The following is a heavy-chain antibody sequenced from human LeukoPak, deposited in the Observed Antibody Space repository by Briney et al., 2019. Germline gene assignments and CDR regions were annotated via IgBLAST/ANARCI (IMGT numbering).Heavy chain of an antibody. D-gene: IGHD5-12*01. J-gene: IGHJ4*02. CDR1: GFTFDDYG. CDR3: ARDGTTWLREIDS. Sequence: PGGSLRLSCAASGFTFDDYGMSWVRQAPGKGLEWVSGISWNDGSTGYADSVKGRFTISRDNAKNSLYLQMNSLRADDTALYYCARDGTTWLREIDSWGQGTLVTVSS. CDR2: ISWNDGST. V-gene: IGHV3-20*04.